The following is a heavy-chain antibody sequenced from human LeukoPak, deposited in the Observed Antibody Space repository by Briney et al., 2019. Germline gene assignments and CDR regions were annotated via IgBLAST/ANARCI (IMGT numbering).Heavy chain of an antibody. CDR2: IYHSGDT. CDR3: ARERFLEWLLYYVGGFDY. D-gene: IGHD3-3*01. J-gene: IGHJ4*02. Sequence: SQTLSLTCTVSGASMSSGDYYWSWVRQPPGRGLEWIGYIYHSGDTYYNPSLRSRVTISVDTSKNQFSLKLSSVTAADTAVYYCARERFLEWLLYYVGGFDYWGQGTLVTVSS. V-gene: IGHV4-30-4*01. CDR1: GASMSSGDYY.